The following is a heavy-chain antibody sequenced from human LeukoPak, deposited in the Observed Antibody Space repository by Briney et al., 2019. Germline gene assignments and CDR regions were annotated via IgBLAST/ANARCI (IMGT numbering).Heavy chain of an antibody. CDR2: IRSKANSYAT. CDR1: GFTFSGSA. V-gene: IGHV3-73*01. CDR3: TRRWRDNYVWGSYRYTNSYYYMDV. Sequence: GGSLKLSCAASGFTFSGSAMHWVRQASGKGLEWVGRIRSKANSYATAYAASVKGRFTISRDDSKNTAYLQMDSLKTEDTAVYYCTRRWRDNYVWGSYRYTNSYYYMDVWGKGTTVTVSS. J-gene: IGHJ6*03. D-gene: IGHD3-16*02.